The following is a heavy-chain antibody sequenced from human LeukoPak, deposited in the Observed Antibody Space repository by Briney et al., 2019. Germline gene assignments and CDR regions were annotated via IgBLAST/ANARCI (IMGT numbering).Heavy chain of an antibody. J-gene: IGHJ4*02. CDR2: VKSKTNGGTI. D-gene: IGHD4-17*01. Sequence: PGGSLRLSCTAPGFTLSNAWMSWVRQAPGKGLEWVGRVKSKTNGGTIDYAAPVKGRFTISRDDSKNTLYLQMNSLKTEDTAVYYCTKFDYAAFEYWGQGALVTVSS. V-gene: IGHV3-15*01. CDR3: TKFDYAAFEY. CDR1: GFTLSNAW.